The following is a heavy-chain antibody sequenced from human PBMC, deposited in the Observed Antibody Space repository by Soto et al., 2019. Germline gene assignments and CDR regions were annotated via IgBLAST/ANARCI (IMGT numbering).Heavy chain of an antibody. V-gene: IGHV3-23*01. Sequence: EVQLLESGGGLVQPGGSLRLSCAASGFTFSSFAMSWVRQAPGKGLEWVSAISGSGGSTYYADSVKGRFTISRDNSKNTLYLQMDSLRAEDTAAYYCAKSIPAAGTGYWGQGTLVSVSS. CDR3: AKSIPAAGTGY. CDR2: ISGSGGST. D-gene: IGHD6-13*01. J-gene: IGHJ4*02. CDR1: GFTFSSFA.